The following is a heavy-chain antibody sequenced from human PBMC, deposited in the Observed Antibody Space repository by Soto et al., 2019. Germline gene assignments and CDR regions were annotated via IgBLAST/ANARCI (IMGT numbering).Heavy chain of an antibody. CDR2: IWYDGSNK. CDR1: GFTFSSYG. Sequence: GGSLRLSCAASGFTFSSYGMHWVRQAPGKGLEWVAVIWYDGSNKYYADSMKGRFTISRDNSKNTLYLQMNSLRAEDTAVYYCAREEDSSSLQLGYWGQGTLVTVSS. D-gene: IGHD6-6*01. V-gene: IGHV3-33*01. J-gene: IGHJ4*02. CDR3: AREEDSSSLQLGY.